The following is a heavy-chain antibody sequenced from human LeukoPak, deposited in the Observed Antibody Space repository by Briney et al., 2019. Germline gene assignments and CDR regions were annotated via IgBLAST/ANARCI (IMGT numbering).Heavy chain of an antibody. CDR2: ISSSSSYI. CDR3: ARKGLTTAMVTGIDY. D-gene: IGHD5-18*01. J-gene: IGHJ4*02. V-gene: IGHV3-21*01. Sequence: GGSLRLSCAASGFTFSSYSMNWVRQAPGKGLEWVSSISSSSSYIYYADSVKGRFTISRDNAKNSLYLQMNSLRAEDTAVYYCARKGLTTAMVTGIDYWGQGTLVTVSS. CDR1: GFTFSSYS.